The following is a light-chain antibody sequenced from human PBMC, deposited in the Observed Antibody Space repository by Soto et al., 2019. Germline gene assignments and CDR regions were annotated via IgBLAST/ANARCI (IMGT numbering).Light chain of an antibody. J-gene: IGKJ1*01. CDR1: QSISSY. V-gene: IGKV1-39*01. CDR2: AAS. Sequence: DIQMTQSPSSLSASVGDRVTITCRASQSISSYFNWYQQKPGKAPKLLIYAASSLQSGVPSRFSGSGSGTDFSLAITSLQTEDFATYYCQQSGSTPRTFGQGTKVDIK. CDR3: QQSGSTPRT.